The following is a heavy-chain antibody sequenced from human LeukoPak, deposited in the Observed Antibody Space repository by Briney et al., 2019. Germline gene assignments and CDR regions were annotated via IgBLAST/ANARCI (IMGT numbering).Heavy chain of an antibody. D-gene: IGHD3-10*01. Sequence: GGSLRLSCAASGFTFSSYVMSWVRQAPGKGLEWVSAISGSGGSTNYADSVKGRFTISRDNSKNTLYLQMNSLRAEDTAVYHCANPSSITMVRGVIIPWGQGTLVTVSS. V-gene: IGHV3-23*01. CDR1: GFTFSSYV. J-gene: IGHJ5*02. CDR2: ISGSGGST. CDR3: ANPSSITMVRGVIIP.